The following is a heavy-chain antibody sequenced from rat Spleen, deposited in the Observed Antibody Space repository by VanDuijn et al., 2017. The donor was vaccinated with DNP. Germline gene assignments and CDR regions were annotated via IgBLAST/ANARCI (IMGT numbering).Heavy chain of an antibody. CDR2: MFSGGNT. CDR1: GFSLTSYT. CDR3: ASPGA. Sequence: QVQLKESGPGLVQPSQTLSLTCTVSGFSLTSYTVSWVRQPPGKGLEWIAAMFSGGNTYYNSALKSRLSISRDTSKSQVFLKMNSLQTEDTAIYYCASPGAWGQGTSVTVSS. V-gene: IGHV2-6*01. D-gene: IGHD1-4*01. J-gene: IGHJ4*01.